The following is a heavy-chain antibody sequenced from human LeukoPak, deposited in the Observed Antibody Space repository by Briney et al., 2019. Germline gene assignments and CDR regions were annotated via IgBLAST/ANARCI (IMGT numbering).Heavy chain of an antibody. CDR2: VTASAGNT. Sequence: GGSLRLSCAASGFTFSSYAMSWVRQAPGKGLEWVSAVTASAGNTYYADSVEGRFTISRDNSKNTLYLQVNSLRAEDTAVYYCAKGDYYGSGSTFKNGMDVWGQGTTVTVSS. CDR1: GFTFSSYA. D-gene: IGHD3-10*01. CDR3: AKGDYYGSGSTFKNGMDV. V-gene: IGHV3-23*01. J-gene: IGHJ6*02.